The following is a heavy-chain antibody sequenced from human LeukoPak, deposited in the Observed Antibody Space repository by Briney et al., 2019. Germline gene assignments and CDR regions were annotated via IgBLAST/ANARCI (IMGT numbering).Heavy chain of an antibody. V-gene: IGHV3-30*04. CDR1: GFTFTTFP. D-gene: IGHD6-19*01. CDR2: ISYDGTDK. CDR3: ASPNSMAGTHYFHY. J-gene: IGHJ4*02. Sequence: GGSLRLSYAASGFTFTTFPMHWVRQPPGKGLEWVAVISYDGTDKYYADSVKGRFTTSRDNSKSTLYLQMDSLRAEDTAVYYCASPNSMAGTHYFHYWGQGTLVTVSS.